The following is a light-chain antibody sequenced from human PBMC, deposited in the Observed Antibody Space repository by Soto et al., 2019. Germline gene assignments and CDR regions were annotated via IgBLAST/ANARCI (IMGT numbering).Light chain of an antibody. CDR3: QQYYSYPLT. V-gene: IGKV1-8*01. CDR2: AAS. J-gene: IGKJ5*01. CDR1: QGISSY. Sequence: AIRMTQSPSSFPASTGDRVTITCRASQGISSYLAWYQQKPGKAPKLLIYAASTLQSGVPSRFSGSGSGTDFTLTISCLQSEDFATYYCQQYYSYPLTVGQGTRL.